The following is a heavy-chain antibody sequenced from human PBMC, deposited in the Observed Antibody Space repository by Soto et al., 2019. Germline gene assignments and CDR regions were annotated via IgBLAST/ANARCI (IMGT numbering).Heavy chain of an antibody. CDR3: ARDVNGDYRYFYY. CDR2: IIPIFGTA. Sequence: ASVKVSCKASGGTFSSYAISWVRQAPGQGLEWMGGIIPIFGTANYAQKFQGRVTITADESTSTAYMELSSLRSEDTAVYYCARDVNGDYRYFYYWGQGTLFTVSS. V-gene: IGHV1-69*13. J-gene: IGHJ4*02. CDR1: GGTFSSYA. D-gene: IGHD4-17*01.